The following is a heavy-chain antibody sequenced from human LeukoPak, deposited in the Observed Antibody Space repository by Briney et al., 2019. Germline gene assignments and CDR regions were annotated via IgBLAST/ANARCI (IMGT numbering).Heavy chain of an antibody. Sequence: PGGSLRLSCAASGFTFSSYAMSWVRQTPGKGLEWVSVISGNGGRTCYADSVKGRFTISRDNSKNTLYLQMNSLRAEDTAVFYCAKVRDMDTVLGRFDNWGQGTLVTVSS. D-gene: IGHD5-18*01. CDR2: ISGNGGRT. J-gene: IGHJ5*02. V-gene: IGHV3-23*01. CDR1: GFTFSSYA. CDR3: AKVRDMDTVLGRFDN.